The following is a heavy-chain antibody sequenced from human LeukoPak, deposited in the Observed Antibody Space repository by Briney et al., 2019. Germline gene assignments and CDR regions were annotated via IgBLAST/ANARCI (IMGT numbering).Heavy chain of an antibody. CDR3: ARDHGSWDTAMATGYLDY. V-gene: IGHV1-46*01. D-gene: IGHD5-18*01. J-gene: IGHJ4*02. CDR2: INPSGGST. CDR1: GYTFTSYY. Sequence: GASVKVSCKASGYTFTSYYMHWVRQAPGQGLEWMGIINPSGGSTSYAQKFQGRVTMTRDTSTSTVYMELSSLRSEDTAVYYCARDHGSWDTAMATGYLDYWGQGTLVTVSS.